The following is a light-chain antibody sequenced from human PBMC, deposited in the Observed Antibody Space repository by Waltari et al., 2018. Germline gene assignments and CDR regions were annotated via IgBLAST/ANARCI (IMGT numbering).Light chain of an antibody. V-gene: IGKV1-9*01. CDR3: QQVNGYPLT. CDR1: QGISSY. Sequence: DIQLTQSPSFLSASVGDRVTITCRASQGISSYLVWYQQKPGKAPKVLISAASTLQTGVPSRFSGSGSGTEFTLTISSLQPEDFATYYCQQVNGYPLTFGGRTKVEIK. J-gene: IGKJ4*01. CDR2: AAS.